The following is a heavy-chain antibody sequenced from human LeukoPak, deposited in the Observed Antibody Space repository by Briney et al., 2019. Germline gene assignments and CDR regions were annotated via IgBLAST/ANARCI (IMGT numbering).Heavy chain of an antibody. CDR3: AKGLAGRVTTVTAFDY. CDR1: GFTFSSYA. Sequence: GGALRLSCAASGFTFSSYAMSWVRQAPGKGLEWVSAISGSGGSTYYADSVKGRFTISRDNSKNTLYLQMNSLRAEDTAVYYCAKGLAGRVTTVTAFDYWGQGTLVTVSS. D-gene: IGHD4-11*01. J-gene: IGHJ4*02. V-gene: IGHV3-23*01. CDR2: ISGSGGST.